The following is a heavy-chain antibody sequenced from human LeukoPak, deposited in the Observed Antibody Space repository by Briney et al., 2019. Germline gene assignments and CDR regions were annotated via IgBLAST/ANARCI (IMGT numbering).Heavy chain of an antibody. CDR3: ARDTPDSSGDS. V-gene: IGHV3-21*01. D-gene: IGHD3-22*01. Sequence: PRGSLRLSCAASGFTFSSFSMNWVRQAPGKGLEWVSSISSSSGYKYYVDSVKGRFTISRDNAKNSLYLQMYSLRAEDTAVYYCARDTPDSSGDSWGQGTLVTVSS. CDR2: ISSSSGYK. CDR1: GFTFSSFS. J-gene: IGHJ5*02.